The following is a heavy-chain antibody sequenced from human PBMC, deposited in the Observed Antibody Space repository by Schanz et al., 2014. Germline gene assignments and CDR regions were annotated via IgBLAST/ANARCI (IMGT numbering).Heavy chain of an antibody. V-gene: IGHV3-21*01. CDR1: GFTFSSYS. J-gene: IGHJ4*02. CDR3: ARANYRRKINFDY. CDR2: ISSSGSYI. Sequence: EVQLVESGGGLVKPGGSLRLSCAASGFTFSSYSMNWVRQAPGKGLEWVSSISSSGSYIHYADSVKGRFTVSRDNARNSLYLHMNTLGAEDTAVYYCARANYRRKINFDYWGRGTLVTVSS. D-gene: IGHD3-10*01.